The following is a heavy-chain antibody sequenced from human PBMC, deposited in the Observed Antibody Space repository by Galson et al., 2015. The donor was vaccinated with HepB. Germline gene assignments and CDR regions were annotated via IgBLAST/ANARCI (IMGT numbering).Heavy chain of an antibody. CDR3: AKSPTFGYCSSTSCRTGPNWFDP. V-gene: IGHV3-23*01. J-gene: IGHJ5*02. CDR2: ISGSGGST. D-gene: IGHD2-2*01. Sequence: SLRLSCAASGFTFSSYAMSWVRQAPGKGLEWVSAISGSGGSTYYADSVKGRFTISRDNSKNTLYLQMNSLRAEDTAVYYCAKSPTFGYCSSTSCRTGPNWFDPWGQGTLVTVSS. CDR1: GFTFSSYA.